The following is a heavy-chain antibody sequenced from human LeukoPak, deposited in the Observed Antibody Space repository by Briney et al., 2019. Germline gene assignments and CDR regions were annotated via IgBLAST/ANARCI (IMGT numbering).Heavy chain of an antibody. V-gene: IGHV4-59*12. D-gene: IGHD5-24*01. CDR2: IHSSGSA. Sequence: PETLSLTCTVSGASLNDYYWSWIRQPPGKALEWIGFIHSSGSANSNPSLPSRVTISIDTSKNQFSLNLRSLPAADTAVYFCASGAADGYNFGFDYWGQGTLAAASS. CDR3: ASGAADGYNFGFDY. CDR1: GASLNDYY. J-gene: IGHJ4*02.